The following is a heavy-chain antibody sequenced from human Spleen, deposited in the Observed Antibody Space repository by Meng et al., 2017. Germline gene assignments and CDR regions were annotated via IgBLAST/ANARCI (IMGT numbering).Heavy chain of an antibody. V-gene: IGHV3-30*02. CDR2: IWYDGSKK. Sequence: GESLKISCAASGFTFSSHGMHWVRQAPGKGLEWLAIIWYDGSKKYYADSVKGRFTISRDNSKNTLFLQMNSLRAEDTAVYYCARDGGGDYGDYRDSPYDFDFWGQGMLVTVSS. D-gene: IGHD4-17*01. J-gene: IGHJ4*02. CDR3: ARDGGGDYGDYRDSPYDFDF. CDR1: GFTFSSHG.